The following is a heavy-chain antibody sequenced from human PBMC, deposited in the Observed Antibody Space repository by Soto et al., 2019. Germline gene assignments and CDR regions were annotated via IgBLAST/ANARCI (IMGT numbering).Heavy chain of an antibody. J-gene: IGHJ6*02. CDR1: GYIFTSYY. CDR3: APVFHFWSSYYSDYYGMDV. CDR2: IDPVCDST. V-gene: IGHV1-46*01. D-gene: IGHD3-3*01. Sequence: VKVSCKACGYIFTSYYMHWVGQAPGQGVEWMGIIDPVCDSTSSAQKSHGRVTMTSDSSTSTVYIKLSRLRSEDTLVYYCAPVFHFWSSYYSDYYGMDVWGQGTPVTVSS.